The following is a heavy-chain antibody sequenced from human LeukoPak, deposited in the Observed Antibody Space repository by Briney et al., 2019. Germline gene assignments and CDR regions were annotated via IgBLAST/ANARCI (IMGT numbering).Heavy chain of an antibody. V-gene: IGHV1-69*13. CDR3: ARGTTVTTGDY. CDR1: GGTFSSYA. J-gene: IGHJ4*02. CDR2: IIPIFGTA. Sequence: GASVKVSCKASGGTFSSYAISWVRQGPGQGLEWMGGIIPIFGTANYAQKFQGRVTITADESTSTAYMELSSLRSEDTAVYYCARGTTVTTGDYWGQGTLVTVSS. D-gene: IGHD4-17*01.